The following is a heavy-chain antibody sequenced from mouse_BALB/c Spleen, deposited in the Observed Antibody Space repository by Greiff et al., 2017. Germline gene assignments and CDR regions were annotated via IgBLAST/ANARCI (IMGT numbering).Heavy chain of an antibody. Sequence: EVHLVESGPSLVKPSQTLSLTCSVTGDSITSGYWNWIRKFPGNKLEYMGYISYSGSTYYNPSLKSRISITRDTSKNQYYLQLNSVTTEDTATYYCARGGGGYDDWFAYCGQGTLVTVSA. CDR3: ARGGGGYDDWFAY. CDR2: ISYSGST. J-gene: IGHJ3*01. V-gene: IGHV3-8*02. CDR1: GDSITSGY. D-gene: IGHD2-2*01.